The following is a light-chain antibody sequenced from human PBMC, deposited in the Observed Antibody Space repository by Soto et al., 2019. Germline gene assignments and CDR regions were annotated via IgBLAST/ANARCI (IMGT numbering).Light chain of an antibody. CDR2: EVS. V-gene: IGLV2-8*01. CDR3: SSYTSSSTPWV. CDR1: SSDVGGYNY. J-gene: IGLJ3*02. Sequence: QSALTQPPSASGSPGQSVTISCTGTSSDVGGYNYVSWYQQHPGKAPKLMIYEVSKRPSGVPDRFSGPKSGNTASLTVSGLQAEDEADYYCSSYTSSSTPWVFGGGTKLTVL.